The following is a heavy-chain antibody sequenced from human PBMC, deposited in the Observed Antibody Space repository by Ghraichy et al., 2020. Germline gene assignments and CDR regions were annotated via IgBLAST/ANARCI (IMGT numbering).Heavy chain of an antibody. D-gene: IGHD6-19*01. CDR2: IGSTASSA. V-gene: IGHV3-23*01. Sequence: GGSLRLSCAASGYTFINYVITWVRQAPGKGLEWVSAIGSTASSAYYADSVKGRFTISRDNSQNTVFLQMNSLRAEDTAVYYCAKERDAHSSGRLYFDYWGRGTLVTVSS. CDR3: AKERDAHSSGRLYFDY. CDR1: GYTFINYV. J-gene: IGHJ4*02.